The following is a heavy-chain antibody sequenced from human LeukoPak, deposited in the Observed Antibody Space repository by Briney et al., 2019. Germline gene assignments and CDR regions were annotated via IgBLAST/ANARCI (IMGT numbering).Heavy chain of an antibody. CDR2: LYSDGST. J-gene: IGHJ4*02. D-gene: IGHD3-16*01. CDR3: ARGVEPLAANTLAY. V-gene: IGHV3-53*01. Sequence: PGGSLRLSCAASGFTVITNDMTWVRQAPGKELEWVSVLYSDGSTKYAESVQGRFTISRDNSKNTLYLEMNRLRPDDTAVYYCARGVEPLAANTLAYWGQGTLVTVSS. CDR1: GFTVITND.